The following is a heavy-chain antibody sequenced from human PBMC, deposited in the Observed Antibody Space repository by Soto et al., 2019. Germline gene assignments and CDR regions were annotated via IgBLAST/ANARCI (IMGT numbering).Heavy chain of an antibody. D-gene: IGHD2-8*01. CDR1: GATFNMYA. Sequence: QVPLVQSGAEIKRPGSSVKISCDGSGATFNMYAIAWVRRAPGQGIEWMGGLVPMFGSPKYARNSEARVTITADEATSTSYLEIRSLKYEDTAMYYCARGTGRVYQLTYWGQGTLLTVS. CDR2: LVPMFGSP. J-gene: IGHJ4*02. CDR3: ARGTGRVYQLTY. V-gene: IGHV1-69*01.